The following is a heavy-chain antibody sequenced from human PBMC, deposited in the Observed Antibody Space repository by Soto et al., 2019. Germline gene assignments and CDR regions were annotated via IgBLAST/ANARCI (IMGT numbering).Heavy chain of an antibody. CDR2: LIPIFGAA. J-gene: IGHJ5*02. CDR3: ARGRTSPNFDP. V-gene: IGHV1-69*01. D-gene: IGHD1-1*01. Sequence: QVQLVQSGAEVRKPGSSVKVSCKISGGTFTNYVISWLRQAPGQGLEWMGGLIPIFGAANPAQKSQARVTITADESTSTVNMELSSLTSEDTAVYYCARGRTSPNFDPWGQGTLVTVSS. CDR1: GGTFTNYV.